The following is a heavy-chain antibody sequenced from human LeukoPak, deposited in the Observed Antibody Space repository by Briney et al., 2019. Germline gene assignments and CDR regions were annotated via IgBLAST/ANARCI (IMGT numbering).Heavy chain of an antibody. J-gene: IGHJ4*02. CDR2: IYYSGGT. CDR3: ARLGFSNSGSYLAPSDY. CDR1: GGSISSYY. Sequence: SETLSLTCTVSGGSISSYYWSWIRQPPGKGPEWIGYIYYSGGTNYNPSLKSRVTISVDTSKNQFSLKLSSVTAADTAVYYCARLGFSNSGSYLAPSDYWGQGTLVTVSS. V-gene: IGHV4-59*08. D-gene: IGHD1-26*01.